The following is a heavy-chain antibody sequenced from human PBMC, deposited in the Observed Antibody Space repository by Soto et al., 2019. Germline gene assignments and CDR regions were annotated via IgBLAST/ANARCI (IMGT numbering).Heavy chain of an antibody. CDR2: ISYDGSNK. D-gene: IGHD6-25*01. J-gene: IGHJ4*01. V-gene: IGHV3-30*09. CDR1: GFIFSADA. Sequence: QVQLVESGGGVVQPGRSLRLSCAASGFIFSADAMYWVRQAPGKGLEWVAVISYDGSNKYYADSVKGRFAISRDNSKDTLDLPMGTLRAEDKAVYYCTADEGRHWGHGTLVTVSS. CDR3: TADEGRH.